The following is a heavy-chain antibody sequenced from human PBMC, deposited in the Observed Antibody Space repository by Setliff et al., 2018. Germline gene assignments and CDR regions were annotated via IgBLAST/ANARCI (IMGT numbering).Heavy chain of an antibody. CDR3: ARAPSVELVTIRTNSWFTY. CDR1: GYTFTGYA. V-gene: IGHV1-3*01. Sequence: GASVKVSCKASGYTFTGYAMHWVRQAPGQRLEWMGWINAGNGNTKYSQKFQGRVTITRDTSASTAYMELRSLTSDDSAFYYCARAPSVELVTIRTNSWFTYWGQGTLVTVSS. CDR2: INAGNGNT. J-gene: IGHJ4*02. D-gene: IGHD2-8*01.